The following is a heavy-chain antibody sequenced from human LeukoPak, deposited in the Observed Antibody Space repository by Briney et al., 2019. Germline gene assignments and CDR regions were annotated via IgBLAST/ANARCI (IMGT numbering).Heavy chain of an antibody. V-gene: IGHV4-4*07. CDR3: ARGAANSGYDLEGYMDV. D-gene: IGHD5-12*01. Sequence: SETLSLTCTVSGGSISSYYWSWIRQPAGKGLEWIGRIYTSGSTNYNPSLKSRVTMSVDTSKNQFSLKLSSVTAADTAVYYCARGAANSGYDLEGYMDVWGKGTTVTVSS. CDR2: IYTSGST. J-gene: IGHJ6*03. CDR1: GGSISSYY.